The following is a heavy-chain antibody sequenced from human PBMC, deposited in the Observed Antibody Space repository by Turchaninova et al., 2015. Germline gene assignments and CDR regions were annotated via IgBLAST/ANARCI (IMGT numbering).Heavy chain of an antibody. J-gene: IGHJ2*01. Sequence: QLQLQESGPGLVRPSETLSLSCTVSGGSISSSRYYVGWIRQPPGEGLEWIGSVYYSGSTYYNPSLKRRVTTAVDPAKNQFSLKLGSLTAADTAIYYCARLPNTIVGVAGGYFDLWGRGTLVTVSS. CDR2: VYYSGST. D-gene: IGHD3-3*01. CDR1: GGSISSSRYY. CDR3: ARLPNTIVGVAGGYFDL. V-gene: IGHV4-39*01.